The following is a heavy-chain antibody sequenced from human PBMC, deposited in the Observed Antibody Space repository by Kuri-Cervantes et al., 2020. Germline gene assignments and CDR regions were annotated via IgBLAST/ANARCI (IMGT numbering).Heavy chain of an antibody. CDR1: GFTFDDYA. D-gene: IGHD5-18*01. V-gene: IGHV3-9*01. CDR2: ISWNSGSI. CDR3: AKDLGRGGYSYGHYYYYYYGMDV. J-gene: IGHJ6*02. Sequence: SLKISCAASGFTFDDYAMHWVRQAPGKGLEWVSGISWNSGSIGYADSVKGRFTISRDNAKNSLYLQMNSLRAEDTALYYCAKDLGRGGYSYGHYYYYYYGMDVWGQGTTVTVSS.